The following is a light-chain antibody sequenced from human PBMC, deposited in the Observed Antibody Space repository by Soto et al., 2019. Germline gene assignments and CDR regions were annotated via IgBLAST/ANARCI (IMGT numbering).Light chain of an antibody. CDR2: DAS. J-gene: IGKJ4*02. CDR3: QQYNTSPCT. Sequence: QITQSPSTLSASQGARVTITFSSRKDNRNWLAWYQQKPGKAPKLLISDASSLETGVPKRFSGSGSGTDFTLTITSLEPEDFAAYYCQQYNTSPCTFGGGTKVDIK. V-gene: IGKV1-5*01. CDR1: KDNRNW.